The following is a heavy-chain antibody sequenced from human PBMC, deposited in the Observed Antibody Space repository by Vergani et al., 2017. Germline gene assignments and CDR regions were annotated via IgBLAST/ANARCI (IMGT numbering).Heavy chain of an antibody. V-gene: IGHV4-59*13. CDR3: GRVMYRDEAATGDRLEGMDI. CDR2: IYSTEST. J-gene: IGHJ6*04. Sequence: QVQLEESGPGLVKPSETLSLTCTVSGGSFNTYYWRLIRQSPGKGLEWIGYIYSTESTNYNPSLNSRVTMSVDTSKNQFSLKLRSVTAADTAVYFCGRVMYRDEAATGDRLEGMDIWGEGTTVTISS. D-gene: IGHD6-25*01. CDR1: GGSFNTYY.